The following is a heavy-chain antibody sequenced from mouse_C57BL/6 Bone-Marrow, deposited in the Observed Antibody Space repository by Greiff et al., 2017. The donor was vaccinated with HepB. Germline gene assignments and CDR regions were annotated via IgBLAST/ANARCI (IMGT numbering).Heavy chain of an antibody. V-gene: IGHV5-4*01. CDR2: ISDGGSYT. CDR1: GFTFSSYA. J-gene: IGHJ4*01. CDR3: ARDTPDYYGSGTYYAMDY. Sequence: EVKLLESGGGLVKPGGSLKLSCAASGFTFSSYAMSWVRQTPEKRLEWVATISDGGSYTYYPDNVKGRFTISRDNAKNNLYLQMSHLKSEDTAMYYCARDTPDYYGSGTYYAMDYWGQGTSVTVSS. D-gene: IGHD1-1*01.